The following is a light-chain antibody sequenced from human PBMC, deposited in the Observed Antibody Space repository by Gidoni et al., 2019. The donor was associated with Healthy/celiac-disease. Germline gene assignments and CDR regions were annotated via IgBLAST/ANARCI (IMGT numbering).Light chain of an antibody. CDR1: QSISSY. CDR3: QQSYSTPPT. Sequence: DIQMTQSPSSLSASVGDRVTITCRASQSISSYLNWYQQKPGKAPKLLIYAASSLQSGVPSRFIGIGSGTDFTLTISILQPEDFATYYCQQSYSTPPTFXXXTKLEIK. V-gene: IGKV1-39*01. J-gene: IGKJ2*01. CDR2: AAS.